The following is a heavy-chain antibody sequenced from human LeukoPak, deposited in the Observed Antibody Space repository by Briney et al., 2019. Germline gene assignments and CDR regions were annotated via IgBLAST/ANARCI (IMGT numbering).Heavy chain of an antibody. V-gene: IGHV4-4*09. CDR1: GGSISSYY. CDR3: ARRLPGYDSSGYYRSYYYYYYMDV. Sequence: SETLSLTCTVSGGSISSYYWSWIRQPPGKGLEWIGYIYTSGSTNYNPSLKSRVTISVDTSKNQFSLKLSSVTAADTAVYYCARRLPGYDSSGYYRSYYYYYYMDVRGKGTTVTVSS. D-gene: IGHD3-22*01. J-gene: IGHJ6*03. CDR2: IYTSGST.